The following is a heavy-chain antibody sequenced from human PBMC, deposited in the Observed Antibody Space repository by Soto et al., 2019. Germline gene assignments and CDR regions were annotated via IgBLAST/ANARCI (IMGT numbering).Heavy chain of an antibody. Sequence: VQLVESGGGVVQPGRSLRLSCAASGLTFRRYVMSWVRQAPGKGLEWVSAISGNGADTYYAGSVKGRLTISRDNSKNTVYLQVNSLRAEDTAVYYCAKRRGDGFFDLWGRGTLVTVSS. CDR3: AKRRGDGFFDL. CDR1: GLTFRRYV. V-gene: IGHV3-23*04. J-gene: IGHJ2*01. D-gene: IGHD7-27*01. CDR2: ISGNGADT.